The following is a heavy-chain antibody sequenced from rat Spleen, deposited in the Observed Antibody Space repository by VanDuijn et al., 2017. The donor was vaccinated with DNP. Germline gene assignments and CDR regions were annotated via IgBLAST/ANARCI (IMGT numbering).Heavy chain of an antibody. Sequence: EVQLVESGGGLVQPGRSLKLSCAASGFIFSNYGMHWIRQAPTKGLEWVAYISSGGGSIYYRDSVKGRFTISRDNAKSTLYLQMDSLRSEDTATYYCARRIRGTDYWGQGVMVTVSS. J-gene: IGHJ2*01. CDR1: GFIFSNYG. V-gene: IGHV5-19*01. D-gene: IGHD4-3*01. CDR3: ARRIRGTDY. CDR2: ISSGGGSI.